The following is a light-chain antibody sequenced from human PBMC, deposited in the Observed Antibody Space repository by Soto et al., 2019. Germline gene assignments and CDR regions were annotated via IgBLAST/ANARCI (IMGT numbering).Light chain of an antibody. Sequence: DIQMTQSPSSLSASVGDRVTITCRASQGISSYLAWYQQRPGKVPKVLIYAASTLHSGVPSRFSGSGSGTDFTLHISNVQPEDVATYYCQNYYNAPETFGQGTKVEIK. CDR2: AAS. CDR3: QNYYNAPET. V-gene: IGKV1-27*01. J-gene: IGKJ1*01. CDR1: QGISSY.